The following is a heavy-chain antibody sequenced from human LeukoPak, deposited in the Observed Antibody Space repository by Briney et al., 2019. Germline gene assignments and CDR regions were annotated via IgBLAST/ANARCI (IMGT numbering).Heavy chain of an antibody. J-gene: IGHJ3*02. CDR1: GFTFDDYA. CDR2: ISWNSGSI. D-gene: IGHD2-2*01. Sequence: GGSLRLSCAASGFTFDDYAMHWVRQAPGEGLEWVSGISWNSGSIGYADSVKGRFTISRDNAKNSLYLQMNSLRAEDMALYYCAKVGYCSSTSCYFGAFDIWGQGTMVTVSS. CDR3: AKVGYCSSTSCYFGAFDI. V-gene: IGHV3-9*03.